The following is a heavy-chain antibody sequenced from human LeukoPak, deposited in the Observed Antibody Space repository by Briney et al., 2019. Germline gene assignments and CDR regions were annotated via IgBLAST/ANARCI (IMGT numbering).Heavy chain of an antibody. CDR3: ARGLYYYDSPDAFDI. D-gene: IGHD3-22*01. Sequence: SETLSLTCTASGGSISSYYWSWIRQPAGKGLEWIGRIYTSGSTNYNPSLKRRVTMSVDTSKNQFSLKLSSVTAADTAVYYCARGLYYYDSPDAFDIWGQGTMVTVSS. CDR1: GGSISSYY. J-gene: IGHJ3*02. V-gene: IGHV4-4*07. CDR2: IYTSGST.